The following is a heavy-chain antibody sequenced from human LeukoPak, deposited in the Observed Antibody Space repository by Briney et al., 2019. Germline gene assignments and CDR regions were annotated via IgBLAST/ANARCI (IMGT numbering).Heavy chain of an antibody. V-gene: IGHV1-18*01. CDR1: GYTFTSYG. J-gene: IGHJ4*02. D-gene: IGHD1-26*01. Sequence: ASVKVSCKASGYTFTSYGSSWVRQAPGQGLEWMGWISAYNGNTNYAQKLQGRVTMTIDTSTSTAYMELRSLRSDDTAVYYCARVRVGATTPDYWGQGTLVTVSS. CDR2: ISAYNGNT. CDR3: ARVRVGATTPDY.